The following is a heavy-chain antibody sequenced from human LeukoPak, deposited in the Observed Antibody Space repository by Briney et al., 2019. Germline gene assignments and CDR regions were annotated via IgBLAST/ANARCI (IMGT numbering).Heavy chain of an antibody. CDR3: AKEIEDRYYYDSSGLPDAFDI. J-gene: IGHJ3*02. Sequence: GGSLRLSCAASGFTFDDYAIHWVRQAPGKGLEWVSGISWNSGSIGYADFVKGRFTISRDNAKNSLYLQMNSLRAEDTALYYCAKEIEDRYYYDSSGLPDAFDIWGQGTMVTVSS. V-gene: IGHV3-9*01. D-gene: IGHD3-22*01. CDR2: ISWNSGSI. CDR1: GFTFDDYA.